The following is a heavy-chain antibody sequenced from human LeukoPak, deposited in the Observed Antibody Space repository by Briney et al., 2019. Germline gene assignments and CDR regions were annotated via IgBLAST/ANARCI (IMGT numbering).Heavy chain of an antibody. CDR2: INSNSGGT. J-gene: IGHJ4*02. Sequence: ASVKVSCKASGYTFTGYYMHWVRQAPGQGLEWMGWINSNSGGTNYAQKFQGRATMTRDTSISTAYMELSRLRSDDTAVYYCARTYYDILTGYPTTFDYWGQGTLVTVSS. D-gene: IGHD3-9*01. CDR3: ARTYYDILTGYPTTFDY. CDR1: GYTFTGYY. V-gene: IGHV1-2*02.